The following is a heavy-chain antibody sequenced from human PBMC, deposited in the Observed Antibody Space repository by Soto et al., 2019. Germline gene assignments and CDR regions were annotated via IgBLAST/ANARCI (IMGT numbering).Heavy chain of an antibody. V-gene: IGHV1-69*02. CDR1: GGTFSSCT. Sequence: SVKVSCKASGGTFSSCTSSWVRQAPGQGLEWMGRIIPILGIANYAQKFQGRVTITADKSTSTAYMELSSLRSEDTAVYYCARGGPEGSGSYYTPTYYYYYYMDVWGKGTTVTVSS. CDR2: IIPILGIA. CDR3: ARGGPEGSGSYYTPTYYYYYYMDV. D-gene: IGHD3-10*01. J-gene: IGHJ6*03.